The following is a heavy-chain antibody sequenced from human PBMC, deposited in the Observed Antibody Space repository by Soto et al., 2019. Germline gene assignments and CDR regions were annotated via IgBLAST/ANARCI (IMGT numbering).Heavy chain of an antibody. V-gene: IGHV4-30-2*01. J-gene: IGHJ3*02. CDR2: IYHSGST. Sequence: QLQLQESGSGLVKPSQTLSLTCAVSGGSISSGGYSWSWIRQPPGKGLEWIGYIYHSGSTYYNPSLKSRVTISVDRSKTQFSLKLSSVTAADTAVYYCAKARLLDDAFDIWGQGTMVTVSS. CDR3: AKARLLDDAFDI. CDR1: GGSISSGGYS. D-gene: IGHD3-10*01.